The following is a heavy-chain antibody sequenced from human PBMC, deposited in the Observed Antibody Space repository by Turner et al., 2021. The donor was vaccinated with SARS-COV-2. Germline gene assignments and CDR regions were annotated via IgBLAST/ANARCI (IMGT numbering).Heavy chain of an antibody. V-gene: IGHV3-30*18. Sequence: QVQLVESGGGVVQPGRSLRLPCAPSGFTFSGYGMLWVRQAPGKGLEGVAVKSYDGSNKYYADSVKGRFTISRDNSKNTLDLQMNSLRAEDTAVYYCAKDMEQLVPLFDYWGQGTLVTVSS. CDR1: GFTFSGYG. J-gene: IGHJ4*02. CDR3: AKDMEQLVPLFDY. D-gene: IGHD6-13*01. CDR2: KSYDGSNK.